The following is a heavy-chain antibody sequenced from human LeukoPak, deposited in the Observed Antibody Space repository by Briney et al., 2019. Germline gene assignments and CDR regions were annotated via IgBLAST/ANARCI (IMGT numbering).Heavy chain of an antibody. V-gene: IGHV4-59*01. CDR3: ARTVYDSSGFSSDRWFDP. CDR1: GGSISSYY. D-gene: IGHD3-22*01. CDR2: IYYSGST. J-gene: IGHJ5*02. Sequence: SETLCLTCTVSGGSISSYYWSWIRQPPGKGLEWIGYIYYSGSTNYNPSLKSRVTISVDTSKNQFSLKLSSVTAADTAVYYCARTVYDSSGFSSDRWFDPWGQGTLVTVSS.